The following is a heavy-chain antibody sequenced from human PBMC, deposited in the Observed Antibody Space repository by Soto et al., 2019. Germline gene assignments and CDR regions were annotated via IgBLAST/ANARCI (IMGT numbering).Heavy chain of an antibody. V-gene: IGHV3-53*01. CDR1: AFTVSSDS. D-gene: IGHD3-10*01. CDR2: IYSGGS. Sequence: GSLRLSCAVSAFTVSSDSMNWVRQAPGKGLEWVSVIYSGGSMYADSVKGRFTISRDNSKSTLYLQMNSLRVEDTAIYYCASGGYWGQGSLVTVSS. CDR3: ASGGY. J-gene: IGHJ4*02.